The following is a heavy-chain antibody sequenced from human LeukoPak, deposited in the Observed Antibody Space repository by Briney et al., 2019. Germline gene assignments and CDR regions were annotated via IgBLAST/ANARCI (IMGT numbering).Heavy chain of an antibody. Sequence: GGSLRLSCAASGFTFSNFLMTWVLHSPGKGLEWVASINEDGSRELYVDSAKGRFSISRDNANNALSLQMNSLRVEDTAVYYCARDPPRRSDFWGQGTLVTVSS. CDR3: ARDPPRRSDF. CDR1: GFTFSNFL. CDR2: INEDGSRE. J-gene: IGHJ4*02. V-gene: IGHV3-7*01.